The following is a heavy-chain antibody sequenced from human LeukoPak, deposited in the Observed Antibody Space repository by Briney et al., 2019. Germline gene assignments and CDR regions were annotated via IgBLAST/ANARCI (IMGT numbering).Heavy chain of an antibody. CDR3: ARRPITGHSTSFDY. V-gene: IGHV5-10-1*01. J-gene: IGHJ4*02. D-gene: IGHD6-13*01. Sequence: GHVTISADKSISTAYLQWSSLKASDTAVYYCARRPITGHSTSFDYWGQGTLVTVSS.